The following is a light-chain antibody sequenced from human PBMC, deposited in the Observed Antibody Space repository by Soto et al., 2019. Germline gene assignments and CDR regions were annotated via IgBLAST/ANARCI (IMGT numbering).Light chain of an antibody. J-gene: IGLJ1*01. V-gene: IGLV2-23*01. CDR1: SSDVGNYNH. CDR3: CSYAGTGTYV. CDR2: EGS. Sequence: QSALTQPASVSGSPGQSITLSCTGTSSDVGNYNHVSWYQQHPGTAPKLTIYEGSQRPSGVSNRFSGSKSGNTASLTISGLQAADEADYYCCSYAGTGTYVFGTGTKVTV.